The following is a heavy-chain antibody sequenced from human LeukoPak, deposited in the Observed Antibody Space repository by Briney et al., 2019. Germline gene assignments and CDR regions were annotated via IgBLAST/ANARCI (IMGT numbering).Heavy chain of an antibody. D-gene: IGHD3-10*01. CDR3: ARGKTVGTYYYGSGSSAYATYFDY. J-gene: IGHJ4*02. Sequence: SETLSLTCAVYGGSFSGYYWSWTRQPPGKGLEWIGEINHSGSTNYNPSLKSRVTISVDTSKDQFSLKLSSVTAADTAVYYCARGKTVGTYYYGSGSSAYATYFDYWGQGTLVTVSS. CDR1: GGSFSGYY. V-gene: IGHV4-34*01. CDR2: INHSGST.